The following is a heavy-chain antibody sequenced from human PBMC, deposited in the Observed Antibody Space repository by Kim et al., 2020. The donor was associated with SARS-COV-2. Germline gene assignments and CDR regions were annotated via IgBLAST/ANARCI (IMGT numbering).Heavy chain of an antibody. Sequence: GGSLRLSCAASGFTFSNAWMSWVRQAPGKGLEWVGRIKSKTDGGTTDYAAPVKGRFTISRDDSKNTLYLQMNSLKTEDTAVYYCTANLEAAADSVARNYYYYGMDVWGQGTTVTVSS. CDR2: IKSKTDGGTT. D-gene: IGHD6-13*01. V-gene: IGHV3-15*01. CDR1: GFTFSNAW. CDR3: TANLEAAADSVARNYYYYGMDV. J-gene: IGHJ6*02.